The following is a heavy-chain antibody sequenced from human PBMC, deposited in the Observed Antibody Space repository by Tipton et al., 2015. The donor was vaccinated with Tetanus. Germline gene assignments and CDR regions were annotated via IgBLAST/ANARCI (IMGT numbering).Heavy chain of an antibody. CDR3: ARLPKHYSASGST. D-gene: IGHD3-10*01. V-gene: IGHV5-51*01. Sequence: QLVQSGAEVKKPGDSLTISCEASGHNSRSYSISWVRQLPGKGLEWMGIIYPGDSDATYSPSFRGQVTISADKSINTAYLQWTSLKPSDTAFYFCARLPKHYSASGSTWGQGTLVTVSS. J-gene: IGHJ5*02. CDR2: IYPGDSDA. CDR1: GHNSRSYS.